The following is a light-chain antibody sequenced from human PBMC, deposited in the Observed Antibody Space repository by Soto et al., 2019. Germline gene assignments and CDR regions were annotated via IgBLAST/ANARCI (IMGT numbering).Light chain of an antibody. CDR2: AAS. CDR3: XXXXSAPLS. Sequence: DIQMTQSPSSLSASVGDRVTITCRASQGIINYLAWYQQKPGKAPKLLIYAASTLQSGVTSRFSGSGSGTDFTLTISGLQPEDVATYYXXXXXSAPLSFGGGTKGDIK. J-gene: IGKJ4*01. V-gene: IGKV1-27*01. CDR1: QGIINY.